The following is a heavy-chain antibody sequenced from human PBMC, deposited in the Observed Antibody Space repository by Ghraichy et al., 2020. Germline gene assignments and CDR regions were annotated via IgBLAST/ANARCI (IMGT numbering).Heavy chain of an antibody. J-gene: IGHJ4*02. CDR2: INNDGSST. V-gene: IGHV3-74*01. CDR3: ARDLETTGYFDY. Sequence: GGSLRLSCAASGFTFSTYWMHWVRQAPGKGLVWVSRINNDGSSTRYADFVKGRFTISRDNAKNTLYMQINSLRAEDTAVYYCARDLETTGYFDYWGQGALVTVSS. CDR1: GFTFSTYW. D-gene: IGHD4-17*01.